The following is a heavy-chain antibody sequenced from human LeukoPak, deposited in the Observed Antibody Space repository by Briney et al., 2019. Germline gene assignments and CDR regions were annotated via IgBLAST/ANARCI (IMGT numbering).Heavy chain of an antibody. D-gene: IGHD3-22*01. J-gene: IGHJ3*02. Sequence: GGSLRLSCAASGFTFSSYSMKWVRQAPGKGLEWVSSISSSSSYIYYADSVKGRFTISRDNAKNSLYLQMNSLRAEDTAVYYCARPMKAPYDAFDIWGQGTMVTVSS. CDR2: ISSSSSYI. CDR3: ARPMKAPYDAFDI. CDR1: GFTFSSYS. V-gene: IGHV3-21*01.